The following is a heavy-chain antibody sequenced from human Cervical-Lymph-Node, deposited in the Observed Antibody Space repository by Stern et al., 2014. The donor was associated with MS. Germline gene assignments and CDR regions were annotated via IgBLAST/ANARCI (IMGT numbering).Heavy chain of an antibody. CDR1: GDTFRHYT. V-gene: IGHV3-21*01. J-gene: IGHJ4*02. Sequence: EVQLVETWGGLVKPGGSLRLSCAVSGDTFRHYTMNWFRRSPGKGLECVSSISSTSTYIYYADSVKGRFTISRDNAKNSLYLQMNSLRAEDTAVYYCTRARRGFDYWGQGTLVTVSS. CDR2: ISSTSTYI. CDR3: TRARRGFDY.